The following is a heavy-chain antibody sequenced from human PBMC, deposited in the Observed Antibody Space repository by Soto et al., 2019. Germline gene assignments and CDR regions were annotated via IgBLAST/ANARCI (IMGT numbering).Heavy chain of an antibody. D-gene: IGHD6-6*01. V-gene: IGHV5-51*01. J-gene: IGHJ4*02. CDR3: ARHRSSSHFDY. CDR1: GYSFTSYW. Sequence: GESQKISSKGSGYSFTSYWIGWVRQMPGKGLEWMGIIYPGDSDTRYSPSFQGQVTISADKSISTAYLQWSSLKASDTAMYYCARHRSSSHFDYWGQGTLVTVSS. CDR2: IYPGDSDT.